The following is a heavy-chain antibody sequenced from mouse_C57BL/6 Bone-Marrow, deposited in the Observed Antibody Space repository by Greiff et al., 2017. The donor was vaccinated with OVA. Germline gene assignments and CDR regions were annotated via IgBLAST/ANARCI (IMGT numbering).Heavy chain of an antibody. Sequence: DVQLQESGPGMVKPSQSLSLTCTVTGYSITSGYDWHWIRHFPGNKLEWMGYISYSGITNYNPSLKSRISITHDTSKNHFFLKLNSVTTEDTATYYCARELRFYYFDYWGQGTTLTVSS. V-gene: IGHV3-1*01. CDR3: ARELRFYYFDY. D-gene: IGHD1-1*01. CDR2: ISYSGIT. CDR1: GYSITSGYD. J-gene: IGHJ2*01.